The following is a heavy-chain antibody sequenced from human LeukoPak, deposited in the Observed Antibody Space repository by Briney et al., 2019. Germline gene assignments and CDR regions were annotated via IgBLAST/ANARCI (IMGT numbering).Heavy chain of an antibody. D-gene: IGHD3-22*01. CDR3: ANRGDYDSSGYLRTY. CDR1: GFTFSSYA. CDR2: ISGSGGST. Sequence: PGGSLRPPCAASGFTFSSYAMSWVRQAPGKGLEWVSAISGSGGSTYYADSVKGRFTISRDNSKNTLYLQMNSLRAEDTAVYYCANRGDYDSSGYLRTYWGQGTLVTVSS. J-gene: IGHJ4*02. V-gene: IGHV3-23*01.